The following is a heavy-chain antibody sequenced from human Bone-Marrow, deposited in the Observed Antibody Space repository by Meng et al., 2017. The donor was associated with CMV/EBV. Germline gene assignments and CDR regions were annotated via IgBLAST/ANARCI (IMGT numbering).Heavy chain of an antibody. V-gene: IGHV3-15*01. CDR2: LKSAGGGRTA. CDR1: GIPFSPAW. D-gene: IGHD6-19*01. Sequence: VYGIPFSPAWMSWVRQAPGMGLEWVGRLKSAGGGRTADCVAPVKDRFTISRDDSKNMLYLQMSRLKAEDTAVYYCVWLSQERTLGFWGQGTLVTVSS. CDR3: VWLSQERTLGF. J-gene: IGHJ4*02.